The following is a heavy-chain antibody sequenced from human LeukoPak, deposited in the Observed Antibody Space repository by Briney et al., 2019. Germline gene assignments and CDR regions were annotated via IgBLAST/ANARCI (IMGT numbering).Heavy chain of an antibody. CDR2: ISSSGSTI. V-gene: IGHV3-48*03. Sequence: GGSLRLSCAASGFTFSSYEMNWVRQAPAKGLEWVSYISSSGSTIYYADSVKGRFTISRDNAKNSLYLQMNSLRAEDTTVYYCAELGITMIGGVWGKGTTVTISS. CDR3: AELGITMIGGV. CDR1: GFTFSSYE. J-gene: IGHJ6*04. D-gene: IGHD3-10*02.